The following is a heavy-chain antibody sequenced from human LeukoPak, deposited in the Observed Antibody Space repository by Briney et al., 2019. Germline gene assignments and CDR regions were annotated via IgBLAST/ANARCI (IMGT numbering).Heavy chain of an antibody. V-gene: IGHV3-30*02. CDR2: IRYDGSNK. CDR1: GFTFSTYG. Sequence: GGSLRLSCAASGFTFSTYGMHWVRQAPGKGLEWVAFIRYDGSNKYYADSVKGRFTISRDNSKNTVYLQMNSLRAEDTAVYYCAAPGVPAATYYFGYWGQGTLVTVSS. D-gene: IGHD2-2*01. J-gene: IGHJ4*02. CDR3: AAPGVPAATYYFGY.